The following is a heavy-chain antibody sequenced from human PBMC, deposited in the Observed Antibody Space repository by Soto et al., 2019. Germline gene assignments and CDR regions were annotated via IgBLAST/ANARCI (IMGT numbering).Heavy chain of an antibody. CDR2: ISYDGSNK. J-gene: IGHJ4*02. Sequence: QVQLVESGGGVVQPGRSLRLSCAASGFTFSSYGMHWVRQAPGKELEWVAVISYDGSNKYYADSVKGRLTISRDNSKNTLYLQMNSLRAEYTAVDYGATDQVGSTDFWGQGTLVTVSS. V-gene: IGHV3-30*03. CDR1: GFTFSSYG. CDR3: ATDQVGSTDF. D-gene: IGHD2-2*01.